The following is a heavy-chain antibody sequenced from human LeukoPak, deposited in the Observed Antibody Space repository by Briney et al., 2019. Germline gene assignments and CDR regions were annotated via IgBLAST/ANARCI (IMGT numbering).Heavy chain of an antibody. J-gene: IGHJ6*03. D-gene: IGHD3-22*01. CDR2: IIPIFGTA. V-gene: IGHV1-69*13. CDR3: ARGYYDSSGYSLNYYYYMDV. CDR1: GGTFSSYA. Sequence: GASVKVSCKASGGTFSSYAISWVRQAPGQGLEWMGGIIPIFGTANYAQKFQGRVTITADESTSTAYMELSSLRSEDTAVYYCARGYYDSSGYSLNYYYYMDVWGKGTTVTISS.